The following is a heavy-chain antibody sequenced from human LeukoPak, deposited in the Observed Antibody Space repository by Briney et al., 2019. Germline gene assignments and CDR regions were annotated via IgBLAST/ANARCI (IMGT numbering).Heavy chain of an antibody. J-gene: IGHJ6*03. V-gene: IGHV3-53*01. CDR3: ARVLGYDSIGYHSDYMDV. CDR2: IYSGGST. Sequence: GGSLRLSCAASGFTFYSYAMTWVRQAPGKGLEWVSIIYSGGSTYDADSVKGRFTISRDNSKNTVYLQMNSLRAEDTAVYYCARVLGYDSIGYHSDYMDVWGKGTTVTVSS. D-gene: IGHD3-22*01. CDR1: GFTFYSYA.